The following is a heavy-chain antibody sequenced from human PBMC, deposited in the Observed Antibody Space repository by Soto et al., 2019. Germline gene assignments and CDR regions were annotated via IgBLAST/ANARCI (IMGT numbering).Heavy chain of an antibody. Sequence: EVQLVESGGGLVKPGRSLRLSCISSGFTFRTYTMNWVRQAPGKGLEWVSGIRGFSPYTFYAESVNGRLTIFRDNAKNSLYLQMNSLRAEDTSVYYCARDRGYDAHDYYYNAMDVWGQGTTVTVSS. V-gene: IGHV3-21*01. CDR2: IRGFSPYT. J-gene: IGHJ6*02. CDR1: GFTFRTYT. CDR3: ARDRGYDAHDYYYNAMDV. D-gene: IGHD2-15*01.